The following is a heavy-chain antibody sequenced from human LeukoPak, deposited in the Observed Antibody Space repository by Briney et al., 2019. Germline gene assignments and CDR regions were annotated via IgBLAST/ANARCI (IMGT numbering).Heavy chain of an antibody. CDR3: ARDSQDIVVVVAATQRKENWFDP. D-gene: IGHD2-15*01. CDR2: IIPIFGTA. J-gene: IGHJ5*02. CDR1: GGTFSSYA. V-gene: IGHV1-69*05. Sequence: SVKVSCKASGGTFSSYAISWVRQAPGQGLEWMGRIIPIFGTANYAQKFQGRVTITTGESTSTAYMELSSLRSEDTAVYYCARDSQDIVVVVAATQRKENWFDPWGQGTLVTVSS.